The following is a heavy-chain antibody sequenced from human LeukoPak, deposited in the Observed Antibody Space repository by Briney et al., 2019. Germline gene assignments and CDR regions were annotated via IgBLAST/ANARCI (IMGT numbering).Heavy chain of an antibody. CDR2: IYYSGRT. CDR1: GGSISSSSYY. D-gene: IGHD3-22*01. J-gene: IGHJ1*01. Sequence: SETLSLTCTVSGGSISSSSYYWGWVRQPPGEGLEWIGDIYYSGRTYYNSSLQSRLTISLDTSKNQFSLKLNSVTAADTAVYYCARRRYYDSTGYLDWGQGTLVTVSP. V-gene: IGHV4-39*01. CDR3: ARRRYYDSTGYLD.